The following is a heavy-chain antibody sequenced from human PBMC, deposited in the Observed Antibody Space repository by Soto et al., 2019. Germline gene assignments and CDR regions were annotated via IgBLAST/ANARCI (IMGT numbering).Heavy chain of an antibody. CDR3: AGGMKWELLLGWFDH. D-gene: IGHD1-26*01. J-gene: IGHJ5*02. Sequence: QVQLVQSGAEVKKPGASVKVSCKASGYTFTSYDINWVRQATGQGLEWMGWMNPNSGNTGYAQKFQGRVTMTRNTSISTAYMELSSLRSEDTALHYCAGGMKWELLLGWFDHWGHGTLVTVSS. CDR1: GYTFTSYD. CDR2: MNPNSGNT. V-gene: IGHV1-8*01.